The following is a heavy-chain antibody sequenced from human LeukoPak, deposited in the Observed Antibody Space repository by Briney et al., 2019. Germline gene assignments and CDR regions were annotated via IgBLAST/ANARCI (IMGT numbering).Heavy chain of an antibody. CDR1: GSSFSDYY. D-gene: IGHD4-17*01. V-gene: IGHV3-11*04. CDR2: INDSGDTI. CDR3: ARGQTGDFDP. J-gene: IGHJ5*02. Sequence: GGSLRLSCEASGSSFSDYYMSWIRQAPGKGLEWVAYINDSGDTIYYADSVKGRFTISRDNAKNSLYLQMTSLRAEDTAVYYCARGQTGDFDPWGQGTLVTVSS.